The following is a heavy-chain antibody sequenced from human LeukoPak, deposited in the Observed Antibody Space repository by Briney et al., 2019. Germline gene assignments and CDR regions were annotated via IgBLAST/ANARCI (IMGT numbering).Heavy chain of an antibody. J-gene: IGHJ4*02. V-gene: IGHV1-2*02. Sequence: ASVKVSCKASGYTFTGYYMHWVRQAPGQGREWMGWINPNSGGTNYAQKFQGRVTMIRDTSIRTAYMELSRLRSDDTAVYYCARDSAEVYAIFDYWGQGTLVTVSS. CDR1: GYTFTGYY. CDR3: ARDSAEVYAIFDY. D-gene: IGHD2-8*01. CDR2: INPNSGGT.